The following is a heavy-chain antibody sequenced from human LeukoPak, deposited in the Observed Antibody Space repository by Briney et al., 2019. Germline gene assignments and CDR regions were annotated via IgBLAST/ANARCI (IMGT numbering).Heavy chain of an antibody. D-gene: IGHD2-15*01. J-gene: IGHJ4*02. CDR1: GYSFTSYW. CDR3: ARRCSLGGSCYRY. Sequence: GESPKISCKGSGYSFTSYWIGWVRQMPGKGLEWMGIIYPSDSDTRYSPSFQGQVTISADKSISTSYLQWSSLKASDTAMYYCARRCSLGGSCYRYWGQGTLVTVSS. CDR2: IYPSDSDT. V-gene: IGHV5-51*01.